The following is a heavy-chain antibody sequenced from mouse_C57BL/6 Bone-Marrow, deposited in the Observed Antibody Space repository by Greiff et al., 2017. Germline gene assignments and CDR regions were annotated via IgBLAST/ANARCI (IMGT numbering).Heavy chain of an antibody. CDR2: IDPETGGT. D-gene: IGHD4-1*01. V-gene: IGHV1-15*01. Sequence: VQLQQSGAELVRPGASVTLSCKASGYKFTDYEMHWVKQTPVHGLEWIGAIDPETGGTAYTQKFKGKAIMTADKSSSTAYLELRSLTSEDTAVYYCTRAGTDFDYWCQGTTPTVSS. J-gene: IGHJ2*01. CDR1: GYKFTDYE. CDR3: TRAGTDFDY.